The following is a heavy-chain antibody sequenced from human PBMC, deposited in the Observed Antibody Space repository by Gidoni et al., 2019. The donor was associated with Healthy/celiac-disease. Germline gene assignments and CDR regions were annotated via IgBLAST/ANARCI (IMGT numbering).Heavy chain of an antibody. J-gene: IGHJ4*02. CDR2: INHSGST. D-gene: IGHD4-17*01. CDR3: ARAVRWGKFDY. V-gene: IGHV4-34*01. CDR1: GGSFSGSY. Sequence: QVQLQQWGAGLLKPSETRALTCAVYGGSFSGSYWSWIRQPPGKGLEWIGEINHSGSTNYNPSLKSRVTISVDTSKNQFSLKLSSVTAADTAVYYCARAVRWGKFDYWGQGTLVTVSS.